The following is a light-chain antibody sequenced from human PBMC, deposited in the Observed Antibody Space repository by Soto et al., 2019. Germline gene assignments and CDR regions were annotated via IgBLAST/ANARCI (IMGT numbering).Light chain of an antibody. J-gene: IGKJ4*01. V-gene: IGKV3-20*01. Sequence: EIVLTQSPGTLSLSPGERATLSCRASQSVSSSYLAWYQQKPGQAPRLLIYGASSRATGIPDRFSGSESGTDFTLTISRPEPEDFAVYYCQQYGSSPLTFGGGTKVEIK. CDR3: QQYGSSPLT. CDR2: GAS. CDR1: QSVSSSY.